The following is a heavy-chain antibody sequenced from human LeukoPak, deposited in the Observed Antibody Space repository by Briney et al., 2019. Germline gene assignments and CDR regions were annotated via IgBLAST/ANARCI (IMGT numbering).Heavy chain of an antibody. CDR1: GCTFSTHW. V-gene: IGHV3-7*01. D-gene: IGHD3/OR15-3a*01. CDR2: IKHDGSEE. J-gene: IGHJ4*02. Sequence: PGGSLRLSCAASGCTFSTHWMTWVRQAPGKGLEWVANIKHDGSEEQYMDSVKGRFTISRDNARNSLYLQMNSLRAADTAVYYCATDPSFSSGAWDWGAFDYGGRGPVVTVSS. CDR3: ATDPSFSSGAWDWGAFDY.